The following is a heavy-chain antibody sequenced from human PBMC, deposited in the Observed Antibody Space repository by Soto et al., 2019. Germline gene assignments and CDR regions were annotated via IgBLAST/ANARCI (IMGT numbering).Heavy chain of an antibody. CDR1: GFTFGNYG. CDR3: AAGLYFFDY. D-gene: IGHD6-25*01. CDR2: ISYDGSNK. J-gene: IGHJ4*02. Sequence: QVQLVESGGGVVQPGRSLRLSCAASGFTFGNYGMHWVRQAPGKGLEWVAIISYDGSNKYYADSVKGRFTISRDNSKNTLYLQMNSLRAEDTAMYYCAAGLYFFDYWGQGTLVTVSS. V-gene: IGHV3-30*03.